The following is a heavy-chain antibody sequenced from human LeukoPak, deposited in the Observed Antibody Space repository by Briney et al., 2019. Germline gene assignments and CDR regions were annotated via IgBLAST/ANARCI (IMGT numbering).Heavy chain of an antibody. D-gene: IGHD4/OR15-4a*01. CDR1: GGSINYYY. Sequence: SETLSLTCTVSGGSINYYYWSWIRQPAGKGLEWIGRIYTSGSTNYNPSLKSRVTMSVDESTNHFSLRLTSVTAADTAVYYCARERGVTMNVNDAFDIWGQGTMVTVSS. J-gene: IGHJ3*02. CDR2: IYTSGST. V-gene: IGHV4-4*07. CDR3: ARERGVTMNVNDAFDI.